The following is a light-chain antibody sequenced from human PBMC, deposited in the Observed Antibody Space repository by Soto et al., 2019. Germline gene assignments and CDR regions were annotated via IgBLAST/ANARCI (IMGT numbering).Light chain of an antibody. J-gene: IGKJ1*01. CDR3: QQYHSSPWT. CDR2: DAS. Sequence: DIQMTQSPSTLSASVGDRVTLTCRASQSISSWLAWYQQKPGTAPKLLSYDASSLESGVPSRFSGSASGTDFTLTISSLQPDDFATYYCQQYHSSPWTFGQGTKVDIK. V-gene: IGKV1-5*01. CDR1: QSISSW.